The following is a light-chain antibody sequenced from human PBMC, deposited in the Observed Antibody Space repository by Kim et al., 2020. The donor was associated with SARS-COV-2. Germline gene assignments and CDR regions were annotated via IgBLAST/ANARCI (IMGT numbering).Light chain of an antibody. Sequence: SYELTQPPSVSVSPAQTASITCSGDKLGNKFVCWYQQKAGQSPVVVMYQDSKRPSGIPERFSGSNSGNTATLTISGTQAMDEADYYCQAWDSSIGVYVFGPGTKVTVL. J-gene: IGLJ1*01. CDR2: QDS. CDR1: KLGNKF. V-gene: IGLV3-1*01. CDR3: QAWDSSIGVYV.